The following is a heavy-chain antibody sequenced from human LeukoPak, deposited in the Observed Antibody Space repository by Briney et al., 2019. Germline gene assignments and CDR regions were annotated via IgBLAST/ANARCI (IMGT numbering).Heavy chain of an antibody. J-gene: IGHJ4*02. D-gene: IGHD2-15*01. CDR2: IGWNSGSI. Sequence: GGSLRLSCAASGFTFDDYAMHWVRQAPGKGLEWVSGIGWNSGSIGYADSVKGRFTISRDNAKNSLYLQMNSLRAEDTALYYCAKQDYSFSFDYWGQGTLVTVSS. CDR3: AKQDYSFSFDY. CDR1: GFTFDDYA. V-gene: IGHV3-9*01.